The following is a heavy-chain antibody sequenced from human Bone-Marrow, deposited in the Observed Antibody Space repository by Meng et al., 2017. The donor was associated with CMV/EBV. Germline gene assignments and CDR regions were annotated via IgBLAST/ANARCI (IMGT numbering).Heavy chain of an antibody. V-gene: IGHV4-34*01. D-gene: IGHD1-26*01. CDR3: AREGGATYFPSGTFDI. CDR1: GGSFSGYY. J-gene: IGHJ3*02. Sequence: SETLSLTCAVYGGSFSGYYWSWIRQPPGKGLEWIGEINHSGSTNYNPSLKSRVTISVDTYKNQFSLKLTSVTTADTAVYFCAREGGATYFPSGTFDIWGQGTMVTVSS. CDR2: INHSGST.